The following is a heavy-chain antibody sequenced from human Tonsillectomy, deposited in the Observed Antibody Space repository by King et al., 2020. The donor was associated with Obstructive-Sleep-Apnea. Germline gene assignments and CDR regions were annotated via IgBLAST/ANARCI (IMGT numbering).Heavy chain of an antibody. CDR3: ARDFPDY. CDR1: GFTFSSYA. CDR2: ISYDGSNK. J-gene: IGHJ4*02. V-gene: IGHV3-30*04. Sequence: QLVQSGGGVVQPGRSLRLSCAASGFTFSSYAMHWVRQAPGKGLEWVAVISYDGSNKYYADSVKGRFTISRDNSKNTLYLQMNSLRAEDTAVYYCARDFPDYWGQGTLVTVSS.